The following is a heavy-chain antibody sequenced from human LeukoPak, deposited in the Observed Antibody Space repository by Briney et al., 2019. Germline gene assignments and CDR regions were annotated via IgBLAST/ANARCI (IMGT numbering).Heavy chain of an antibody. V-gene: IGHV1-2*02. J-gene: IGHJ5*02. CDR3: ARDRRTYYDILTGGGRKRGFGP. CDR2: INPNSGGT. CDR1: GYTFTGYD. D-gene: IGHD3-9*01. Sequence: PVASVYVSCKASGYTFTGYDMHWVRQAPGPGLEWMGWINPNSGGTNYAQTFQGRVTMTRDTSISTAYMELSRLRSDDTAVYYCARDRRTYYDILTGGGRKRGFGPWGQGTLVTVSS.